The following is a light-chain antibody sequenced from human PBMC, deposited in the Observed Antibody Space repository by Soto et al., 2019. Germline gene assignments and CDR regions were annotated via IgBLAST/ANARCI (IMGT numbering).Light chain of an antibody. V-gene: IGLV2-14*01. CDR1: HSNVGGYDR. CDR2: EVS. CDR3: TSFTSTNTWV. Sequence: QSVLTQPASVSASPGQSITIYCTGTHSNVGGYDRVSWSQQHPGKPPKLIIFEVSYRPSGVSNRFSGSKSGNTASLTISGLQPEDEADYYCTSFTSTNTWVFGGGTKVTVL. J-gene: IGLJ3*02.